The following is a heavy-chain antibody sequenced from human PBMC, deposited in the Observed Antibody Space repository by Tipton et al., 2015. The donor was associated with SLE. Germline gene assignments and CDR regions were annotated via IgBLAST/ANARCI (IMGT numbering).Heavy chain of an antibody. CDR3: ARVVDYDNNVYFDY. D-gene: IGHD3-9*01. Sequence: TLSLTCAVSGYSISTGYYWGWIRQPPGKGLEWIGRIYHSGSTFYNPSLKSRVTMSVDTSKNQFSLRMRSVTAADTAVYFCARVVDYDNNVYFDYWGQGALVTVSS. V-gene: IGHV4-38-2*01. J-gene: IGHJ4*02. CDR2: IYHSGST. CDR1: GYSISTGYY.